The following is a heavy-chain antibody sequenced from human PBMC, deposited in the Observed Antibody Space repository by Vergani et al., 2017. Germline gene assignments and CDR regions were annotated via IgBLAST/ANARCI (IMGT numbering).Heavy chain of an antibody. D-gene: IGHD2-2*01. CDR2: INPNSGGT. Sequence: QVQLVQSGAEVKKPGASVKVSCKASGYTFTGYYMHWVRQAPGQGLEWMGWINPNSGGTNYAQKVQGRVTMTTDTSTSTAYMELRSLRSDDTAVYYYARDGGYAYCSSTSCYAGLDAFDIWSQGTMVTVSS. CDR1: GYTFTGYY. J-gene: IGHJ3*02. CDR3: ARDGGYAYCSSTSCYAGLDAFDI. V-gene: IGHV1-2*02.